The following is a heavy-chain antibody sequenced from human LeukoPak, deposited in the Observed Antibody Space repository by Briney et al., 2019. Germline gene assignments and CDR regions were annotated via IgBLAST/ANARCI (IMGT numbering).Heavy chain of an antibody. Sequence: SETLSLTCTVSGGSISSGDYYWSWLRQPPGKGLEWIGYIYYSGSTYYNPSLKSRVTISVDTSKNQFSLKLSSVTAADTAVYYCARDRTIAAAGSDAFDIWGQGTMVTVSS. CDR3: ARDRTIAAAGSDAFDI. CDR1: GGSISSGDYY. V-gene: IGHV4-30-4*08. CDR2: IYYSGST. D-gene: IGHD6-13*01. J-gene: IGHJ3*02.